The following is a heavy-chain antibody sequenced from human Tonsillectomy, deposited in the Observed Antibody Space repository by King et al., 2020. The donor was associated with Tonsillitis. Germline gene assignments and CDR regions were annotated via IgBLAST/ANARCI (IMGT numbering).Heavy chain of an antibody. Sequence: VQLVESGGGLVKPGGSLRLSCAASGFTFSSYSMNWVRQAPGKGLEWVSSISSSSSYIYYADSVRGRFTISRDNAKNSLYLQMNSLRAEDTAVYYCAREGTVTTSRDGGFDYWGQGTLVTVSS. CDR2: ISSSSSYI. V-gene: IGHV3-21*01. CDR3: AREGTVTTSRDGGFDY. D-gene: IGHD4-17*01. CDR1: GFTFSSYS. J-gene: IGHJ4*02.